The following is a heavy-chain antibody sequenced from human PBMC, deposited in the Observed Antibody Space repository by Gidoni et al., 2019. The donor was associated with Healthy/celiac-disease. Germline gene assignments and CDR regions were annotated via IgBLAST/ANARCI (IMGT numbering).Heavy chain of an antibody. J-gene: IGHJ3*02. CDR2: ISSSSSYI. Sequence: EVQLVESGGGLVKPGGSLRLSCAASGFTCSSYSMNWVRQAPGKGLEWVSSISSSSSYIYYADSVKGRFTISRDNAKNSLYLQMNSLRAEDTAVYYCAPWELPGGANGCIWGQGTMVTVSS. D-gene: IGHD1-26*01. CDR3: APWELPGGANGCI. V-gene: IGHV3-21*01. CDR1: GFTCSSYS.